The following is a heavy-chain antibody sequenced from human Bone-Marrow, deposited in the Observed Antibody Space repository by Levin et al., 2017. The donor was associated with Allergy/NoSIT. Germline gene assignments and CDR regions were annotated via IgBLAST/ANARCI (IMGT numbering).Heavy chain of an antibody. CDR2: ISSSSSYI. Sequence: TGGSLRLSCAASGFTFSSYSMNWVRQAPGKGLEWVSSISSSSSYIYYADSVKGRFTISRDNAKNSLYLQMNSLRAEDTAVYYCARDLGYCSSTSCYDWFVYWGQGTLVTVSS. J-gene: IGHJ4*02. D-gene: IGHD2-2*01. CDR3: ARDLGYCSSTSCYDWFVY. V-gene: IGHV3-21*01. CDR1: GFTFSSYS.